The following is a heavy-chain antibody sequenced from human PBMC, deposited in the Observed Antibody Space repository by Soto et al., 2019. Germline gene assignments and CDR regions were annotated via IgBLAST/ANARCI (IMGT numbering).Heavy chain of an antibody. J-gene: IGHJ6*02. CDR3: ARDSTELRFLEWLSRGYYGMDV. CDR1: GYTFTSYA. V-gene: IGHV1-3*01. Sequence: QVQLVQSGAEVKKPGASVKVSCKASGYTFTSYAMHWVRQAPGQRLEWMGGINAGNGNTKYSQKFQGRVTITRDTSASTAYMALSSLRSEDTAVYYCARDSTELRFLEWLSRGYYGMDVWGQGTTVTVSS. D-gene: IGHD3-3*01. CDR2: INAGNGNT.